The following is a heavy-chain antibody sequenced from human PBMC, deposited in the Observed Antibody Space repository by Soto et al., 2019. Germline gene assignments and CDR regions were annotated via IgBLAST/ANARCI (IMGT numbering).Heavy chain of an antibody. D-gene: IGHD5-12*01. V-gene: IGHV1-2*04. CDR2: INPHSGGT. CDR3: ARDSSPQNSGYDL. J-gene: IGHJ5*02. CDR1: GYTFTGYY. Sequence: QVQLVQSGAEVKKPGASVKVSCKASGYTFTGYYMHWVRQAPGQGLEWMGWINPHSGGTNYAQKFQGWVTMTRDTSISTAYMELSRLRSDDTAVYYCARDSSPQNSGYDLWGQGTLVTVSS.